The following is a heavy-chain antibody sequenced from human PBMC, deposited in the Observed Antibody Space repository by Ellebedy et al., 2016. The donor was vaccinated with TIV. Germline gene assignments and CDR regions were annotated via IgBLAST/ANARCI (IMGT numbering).Heavy chain of an antibody. CDR2: ISYDGSSK. J-gene: IGHJ4*02. CDR1: GFTFSSYA. CDR3: ARDARGYSGYDPLDY. Sequence: GGSLRLXXAASGFTFSSYAMHWVRQAPGKGLEWVAVISYDGSSKYYADSVKGRFTISRDNSKNTLYLQMNSLRAEDTAVYYCARDARGYSGYDPLDYWGQGTLVTVSS. V-gene: IGHV3-30-3*01. D-gene: IGHD5-12*01.